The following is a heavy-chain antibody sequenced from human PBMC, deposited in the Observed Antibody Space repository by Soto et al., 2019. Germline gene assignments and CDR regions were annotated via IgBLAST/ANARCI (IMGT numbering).Heavy chain of an antibody. J-gene: IGHJ4*02. D-gene: IGHD6-19*01. CDR2: IYYSGST. V-gene: IGHV4-39*02. CDR3: ARGWAGNS. Sequence: SETLSLTCSVSGGSISSYYWGWIRQPPGKGLEWIGSIYYSGSTYYNPSLKSRVTISVDTSSTHFSFRLSSVTAADTAVYYGARGWAGNSWGQGTLVTISS. CDR1: GGSISSYY.